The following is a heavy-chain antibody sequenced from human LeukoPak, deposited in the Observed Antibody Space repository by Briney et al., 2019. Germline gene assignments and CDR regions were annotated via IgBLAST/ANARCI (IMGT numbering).Heavy chain of an antibody. V-gene: IGHV3-30*18. Sequence: GGSLRLSCAASGFTFSSYGMHRVRQAPGKGLEWVAVISYDGSNKYYADSVKGRFTISRDNSKNTLYLQMNSLRAEDTAVYYCAKDSDGWGQGTLVTVSS. CDR3: AKDSDG. CDR2: ISYDGSNK. J-gene: IGHJ4*02. CDR1: GFTFSSYG.